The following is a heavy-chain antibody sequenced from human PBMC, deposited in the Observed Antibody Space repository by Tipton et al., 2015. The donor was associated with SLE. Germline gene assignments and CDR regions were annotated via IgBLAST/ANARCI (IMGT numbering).Heavy chain of an antibody. Sequence: TLSLTCTVSGGSISSGGYYWSWIRQHPGKGLEWIGYIYYSGSTNYNPSLKSRVTISVDTSKNQFSLKLSSVTAADTAVYYCARAKGERGTFDYWGQGTLVTVSS. D-gene: IGHD3-16*01. V-gene: IGHV4-61*08. CDR1: GGSISSGGYY. CDR2: IYYSGST. J-gene: IGHJ4*02. CDR3: ARAKGERGTFDY.